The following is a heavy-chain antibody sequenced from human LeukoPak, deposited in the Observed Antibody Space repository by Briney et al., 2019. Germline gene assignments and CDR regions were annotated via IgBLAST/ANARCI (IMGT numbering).Heavy chain of an antibody. CDR2: MYYSGSP. J-gene: IGHJ4*02. D-gene: IGHD4-11*01. CDR3: VRSTTVTTWFDY. CDR1: GGSITSGTYY. V-gene: IGHV4-39*01. Sequence: SETLSLTCTVSGGSITSGTYYWGWTRQPPGKGLEWIGNMYYSGSPYHNPSLKSRVTISVDTSKNQFSLKLNSVTASDTAVYYCVRSTTVTTWFDYWGQGTLVTVSS.